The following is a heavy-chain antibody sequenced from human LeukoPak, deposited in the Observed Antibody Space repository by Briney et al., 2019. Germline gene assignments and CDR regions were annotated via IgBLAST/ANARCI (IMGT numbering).Heavy chain of an antibody. D-gene: IGHD6-19*01. CDR2: INHSGST. Sequence: PSETLSLTCAVYGGSFSGYYWSWIRQPPGKGLVWIGEINHSGSTNYNPSLKSRVTISVDTSKNQFSLKLSSVTAADTAVYYCAREVFGWYSFDYWGQGTLVTVSS. CDR1: GGSFSGYY. J-gene: IGHJ4*02. CDR3: AREVFGWYSFDY. V-gene: IGHV4-34*01.